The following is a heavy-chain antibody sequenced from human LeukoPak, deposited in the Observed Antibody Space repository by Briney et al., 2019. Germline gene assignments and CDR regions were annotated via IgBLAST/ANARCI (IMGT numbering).Heavy chain of an antibody. V-gene: IGHV4-59*01. CDR2: IYYSGST. Sequence: SETLSLTCTVSGGSISSYYWSWIRQPPGKGLEWIGYIYYSGSTNYNPSLKSRVTITVDTSKTQFSLKLSSVTAADTAVYYCAKGVFPYSGSYYYYYYMDVWGKGTTVTISS. CDR1: GGSISSYY. CDR3: AKGVFPYSGSYYYYYYMDV. D-gene: IGHD1-26*01. J-gene: IGHJ6*03.